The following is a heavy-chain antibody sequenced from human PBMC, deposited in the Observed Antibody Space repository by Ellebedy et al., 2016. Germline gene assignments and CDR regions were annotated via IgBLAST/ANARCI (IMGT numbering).Heavy chain of an antibody. CDR2: IYYSGST. CDR3: ARAPGTTYGGFTYYYYYMDV. V-gene: IGHV4-31*03. Sequence: SETLSLXCTVSGGSISSGGYYWSWIRQHPGKGLEWIGYIYYSGSTYYNPSLKSRVTISVDTSKNQFSLKLSSVTAADTAVYYCARAPGTTYGGFTYYYYYMDVWGKGTTVTVSS. CDR1: GGSISSGGYY. J-gene: IGHJ6*03. D-gene: IGHD3-10*02.